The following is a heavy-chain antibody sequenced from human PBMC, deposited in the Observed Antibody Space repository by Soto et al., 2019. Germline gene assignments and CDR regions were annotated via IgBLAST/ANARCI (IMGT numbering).Heavy chain of an antibody. D-gene: IGHD4-17*01. Sequence: VELGESGGGVVQPGGSLRLSCAASGFTFNTHGMHWVRQAPGKGLGWVAVIWYDGSQRYYADFVRGRFTISRDNSQNTLYLQMTSLRAEDTAVYYCARIDDYGDYVTDYWGQGALVTVSS. CDR3: ARIDDYGDYVTDY. CDR1: GFTFNTHG. J-gene: IGHJ4*02. V-gene: IGHV3-33*01. CDR2: IWYDGSQR.